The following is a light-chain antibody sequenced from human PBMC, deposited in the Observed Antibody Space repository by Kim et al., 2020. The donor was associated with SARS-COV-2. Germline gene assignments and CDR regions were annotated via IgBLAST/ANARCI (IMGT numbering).Light chain of an antibody. V-gene: IGLV7-46*01. CDR1: TGAVTSSHY. CDR2: DTN. J-gene: IGLJ2*01. Sequence: PGGTVTLPCGSSTGAVTSSHYPYWFQQKPGQAPRTLIYDTNNKHSWTPARFSGSLLGGKAALTLSGAQPEDETEYYCLLSYSGARVFGGGTQLTVL. CDR3: LLSYSGARV.